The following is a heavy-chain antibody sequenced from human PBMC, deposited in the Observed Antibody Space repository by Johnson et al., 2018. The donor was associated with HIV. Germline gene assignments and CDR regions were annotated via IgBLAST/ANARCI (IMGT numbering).Heavy chain of an antibody. D-gene: IGHD5-18*01. CDR1: GFTFNNFA. V-gene: IGHV3-30*14. J-gene: IGHJ3*02. CDR2: ISYDGSNK. Sequence: QVQLVESGGGVVQPGRSLRLSCAASGFTFNNFAMHWVRQAPGKGLEWVAVISYDGSNKYYADSVKGRFTISRDNSKNTLYLQMNSLRAEDTAVYYCARGYSYGHDAFDIWGQGTMVTVSS. CDR3: ARGYSYGHDAFDI.